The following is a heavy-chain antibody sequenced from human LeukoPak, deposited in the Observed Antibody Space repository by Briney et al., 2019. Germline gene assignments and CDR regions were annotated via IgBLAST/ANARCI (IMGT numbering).Heavy chain of an antibody. CDR2: ISGSGGST. CDR1: GFTFSSYA. CDR3: AKDGPYVWGSYRRGYSYGLDY. Sequence: GASLRLSCAASGFTFSSYAMSWVRQAPGKGLEWVSAISGSGGSTYYADSVKGRFTISRDNSKNTLYLQMNSLRAEDTAVYYWAKDGPYVWGSYRRGYSYGLDYWGQGTLVTVSS. V-gene: IGHV3-23*01. D-gene: IGHD3-16*02. J-gene: IGHJ4*02.